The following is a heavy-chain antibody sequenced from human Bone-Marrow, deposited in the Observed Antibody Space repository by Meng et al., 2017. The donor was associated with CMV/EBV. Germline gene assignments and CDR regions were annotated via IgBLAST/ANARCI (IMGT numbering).Heavy chain of an antibody. Sequence: GGSLRLSCAASGFTFSSYSMNWVRQAPGKGLEWVSSISSTSNYIYYADSVKGRFTISRDNAKNSLYLQMNSLRVEDTAVYYCARTRGKYHTLDGPSYDYWGQGTLVTVSS. CDR2: ISSTSNYI. CDR1: GFTFSSYS. D-gene: IGHD3-16*01. V-gene: IGHV3-21*01. CDR3: ARTRGKYHTLDGPSYDY. J-gene: IGHJ4*02.